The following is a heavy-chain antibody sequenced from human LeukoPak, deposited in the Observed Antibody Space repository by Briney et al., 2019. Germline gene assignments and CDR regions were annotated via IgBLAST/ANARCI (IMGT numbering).Heavy chain of an antibody. CDR3: ARGYSGYDHWFDP. CDR2: IYYSGST. J-gene: IGHJ5*02. V-gene: IGHV4-59*01. D-gene: IGHD5-12*01. Sequence: PSETLSLTCTVSGGSISSYYWSWIRQPPGKGLEWIGYIYYSGSTNYNPSLKSRVTISVDTSKNQFSLKLSSVTAADTAVYYCARGYSGYDHWFDPWGQGTLVTVSS. CDR1: GGSISSYY.